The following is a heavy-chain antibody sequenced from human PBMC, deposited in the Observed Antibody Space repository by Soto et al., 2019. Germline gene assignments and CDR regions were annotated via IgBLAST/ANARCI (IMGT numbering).Heavy chain of an antibody. CDR1: GFTFSHYG. CDR3: APQAFDY. J-gene: IGHJ4*02. Sequence: GGPLRLSCAASGFTFSHYGMHWVRQAPGKGLEWVAFVWLDGSNKYYADSVRDRFTISRVNSKNTLYLQMNSLRAEDTAVYHCAPQAFDYWGQGTLVTVSS. V-gene: IGHV3-30*02. CDR2: VWLDGSNK.